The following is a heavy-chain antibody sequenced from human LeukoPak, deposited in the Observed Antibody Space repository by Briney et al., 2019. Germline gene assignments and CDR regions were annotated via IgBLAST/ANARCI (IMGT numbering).Heavy chain of an antibody. D-gene: IGHD5-24*01. J-gene: IGHJ4*02. V-gene: IGHV4-34*01. CDR1: GGSFSGYY. Sequence: TSETLSLTCAVYGGSFSGYYWSWIRQPPGKGLEWIGEINHSGSTNYNPSLKSRVTISVDTSKNQFSLKLSSVTAADTAVYYCARALKMATTPFDYWGQGTLVTVPS. CDR2: INHSGST. CDR3: ARALKMATTPFDY.